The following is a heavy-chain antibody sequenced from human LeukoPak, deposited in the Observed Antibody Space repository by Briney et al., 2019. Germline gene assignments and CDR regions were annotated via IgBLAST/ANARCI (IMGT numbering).Heavy chain of an antibody. V-gene: IGHV1-18*01. CDR1: GYTFTSYG. CDR3: ARDARWELPSNWFDP. D-gene: IGHD1-26*01. Sequence: ASVKVSCKASGYTFTSYGISWVRQAPGQGLEWIGWISAYNGNTNYAQKLQGRVTMTTDTSTSTAYMELRSLRSDDTAVYYCARDARWELPSNWFDPWGQGTLVTVSS. CDR2: ISAYNGNT. J-gene: IGHJ5*02.